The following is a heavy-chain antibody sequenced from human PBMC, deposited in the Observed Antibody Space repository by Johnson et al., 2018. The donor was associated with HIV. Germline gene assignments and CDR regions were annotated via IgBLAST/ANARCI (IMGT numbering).Heavy chain of an antibody. CDR1: GFTFSDYA. D-gene: IGHD3-10*01. CDR3: AKSSSATYYGDAFDM. J-gene: IGHJ3*02. V-gene: IGHV3-30-3*02. CDR2: ISYDAKNK. Sequence: QVPLVESRGGVVQPGSSLRLSCVASGFTFSDYAVHWVRQAPGKGLEWVAVISYDAKNKYYADFVKGRFTISRDNSKKTLSLQMNSLRPEDTAVYYCAKSSSATYYGDAFDMWGQGTMVTVSS.